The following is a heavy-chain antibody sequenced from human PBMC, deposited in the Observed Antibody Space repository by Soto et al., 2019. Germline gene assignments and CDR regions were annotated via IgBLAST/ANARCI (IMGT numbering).Heavy chain of an antibody. CDR2: INPNGGST. CDR1: GDTFTSYY. CDR3: ARCSRGVYGIIAGSTNGFAP. Sequence: QVRLVQSGAEVKEPGASVKVSCKAPGDTFTSYYMNWVRQAPGHGLEWMGVINPNGGSTRFAQKSQCRVTMTRETPTTTVYTEVRGLTAEDTAVYYCARCSRGVYGIIAGSTNGFAPWGRGTLVTVSS. J-gene: IGHJ5*02. D-gene: IGHD3-16*01. V-gene: IGHV1-46*04.